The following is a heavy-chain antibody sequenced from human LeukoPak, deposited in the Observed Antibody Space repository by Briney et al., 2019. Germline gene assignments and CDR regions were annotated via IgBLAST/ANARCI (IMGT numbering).Heavy chain of an antibody. CDR2: IYYSGST. CDR3: ARHGGIASAGTGRDYFDF. Sequence: SETLSLTCTVSGASISGTTYYWGWVRQPPGKGLESIGSIYYSGSTYYNPSLKSRVTISVDRSKNQFSPRVSSVTAADTAVYYCARHGGIASAGTGRDYFDFWGQGTLVTVYS. J-gene: IGHJ4*02. V-gene: IGHV4-39*01. CDR1: GASISGTTYY. D-gene: IGHD6-13*01.